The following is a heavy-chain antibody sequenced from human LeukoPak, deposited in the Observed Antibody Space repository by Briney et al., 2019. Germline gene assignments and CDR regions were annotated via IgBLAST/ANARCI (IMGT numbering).Heavy chain of an antibody. CDR3: ARHASGSDSWSGYYTGFFDY. Sequence: SQTLSLTCTVSGGSISSYYWSWIRQPPGKGLEWIGYIYYSGSTNYNPSLKSRVTISVDTSKNQFSLKLSSVTAADTAVYYCARHASGSDSWSGYYTGFFDYWGQGTLVTVSS. V-gene: IGHV4-59*08. D-gene: IGHD3-3*01. CDR2: IYYSGST. J-gene: IGHJ4*02. CDR1: GGSISSYY.